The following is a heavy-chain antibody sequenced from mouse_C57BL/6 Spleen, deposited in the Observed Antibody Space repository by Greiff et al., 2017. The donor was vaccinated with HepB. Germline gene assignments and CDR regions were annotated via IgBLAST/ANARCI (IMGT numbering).Heavy chain of an antibody. CDR3: ARRRVITREGAMDY. Sequence: VKLMESGAELARPGASVKMSCKASGYTFTSYTMHWVKQRPGQGLEWIGYINPSSGYTKYNQKFKDKATLTADKSSSTAYMQLSSLTSEDSAVYYCARRRVITREGAMDYWGQGTSVTVSS. J-gene: IGHJ4*01. CDR2: INPSSGYT. V-gene: IGHV1-4*01. CDR1: GYTFTSYT. D-gene: IGHD1-1*01.